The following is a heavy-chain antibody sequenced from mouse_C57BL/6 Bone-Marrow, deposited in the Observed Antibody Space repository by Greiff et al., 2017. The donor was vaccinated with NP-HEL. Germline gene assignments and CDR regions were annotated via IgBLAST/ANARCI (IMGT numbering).Heavy chain of an antibody. Sequence: QVQLQQPGAELVKPGSSVKLSCKASGYTFTSYWMHWVKQRPGQGLEWIGMIHPNSGSTNYNEKFKSKATLTVDKSSSTAYMQLSSLTSEDSAVYYCARTLPNTTVVADWYFDVWGTGTTVTVSS. CDR1: GYTFTSYW. CDR2: IHPNSGST. CDR3: ARTLPNTTVVADWYFDV. V-gene: IGHV1-64*01. J-gene: IGHJ1*03. D-gene: IGHD1-1*01.